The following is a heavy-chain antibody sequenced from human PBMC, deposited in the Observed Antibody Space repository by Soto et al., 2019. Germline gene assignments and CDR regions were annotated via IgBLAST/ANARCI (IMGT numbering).Heavy chain of an antibody. CDR3: ARDFFDSSDYTTNWFDP. V-gene: IGHV4-39*01. J-gene: IGHJ5*02. D-gene: IGHD3-22*01. CDR1: GDSISNSRFY. CDR2: IYHTGNA. Sequence: SETLFLTCSVSGDSISNSRFYWAWIRRPPGEGLEWIGSIYHTGNAYYNPSLKSRVTISVDTSKNQFSLKLTSVTAADAALYYCARDFFDSSDYTTNWFDPWGQGTLVTVS.